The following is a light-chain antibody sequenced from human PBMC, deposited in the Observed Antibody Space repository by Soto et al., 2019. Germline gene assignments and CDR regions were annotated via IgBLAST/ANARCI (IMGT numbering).Light chain of an antibody. CDR2: GAS. CDR3: QHHNSYSQT. V-gene: IGKV1-5*01. CDR1: QSIRHY. J-gene: IGKJ1*01. Sequence: DIQMTHSPPTLSASVGDRVTITCRASQSIRHYLAWYQQMPGKAPKPLIYGASTLQSGVPSRFSGSGSGTEFTLTISSLQPDDFGTYFCQHHNSYSQTFGQGTKV.